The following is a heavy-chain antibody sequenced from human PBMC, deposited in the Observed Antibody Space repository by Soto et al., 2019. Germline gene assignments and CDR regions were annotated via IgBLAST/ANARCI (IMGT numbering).Heavy chain of an antibody. CDR1: GFTFSNYW. J-gene: IGHJ6*02. CDR3: AKDPPWTVGPLAMDV. V-gene: IGHV3-23*01. D-gene: IGHD2-2*01. Sequence: GGSLRLSCAASGFTFSNYWMSWVRQAPGKGLEWVSTFSGSGGNIYYGESVKGRFTISRDDPKNTLYLDMNSLRVEDTAVYYCAKDPPWTVGPLAMDVWGQGTTVTVSS. CDR2: FSGSGGNI.